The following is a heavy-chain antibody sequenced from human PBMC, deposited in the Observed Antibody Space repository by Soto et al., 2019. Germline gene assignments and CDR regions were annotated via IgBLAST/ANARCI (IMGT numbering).Heavy chain of an antibody. D-gene: IGHD2-2*01. J-gene: IGHJ6*03. CDR2: IGSSGLSV. V-gene: IGHV3-11*01. CDR3: ARDLRQLLSHNYYYYYLDV. Sequence: QVHLVESGGGLVKPGGSLRLSCAASGFTFSDYQMSWIRQAPGKGLEWVSYIGSSGLSVYYEDSVKGRFTISRDNANNSLYLETNSLRAEDSAVYYCARDLRQLLSHNYYYYYLDVWGKGTTVSVSS. CDR1: GFTFSDYQ.